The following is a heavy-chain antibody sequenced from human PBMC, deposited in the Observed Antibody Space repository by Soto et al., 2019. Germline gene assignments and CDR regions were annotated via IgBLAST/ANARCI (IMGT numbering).Heavy chain of an antibody. CDR2: IIPILGIA. CDR3: AGEGAVLWFGELFYYSRDV. V-gene: IGHV1-69*08. D-gene: IGHD3-10*01. J-gene: IGHJ6*03. CDR1: GGTFSSYT. Sequence: QVQLVQSGAEVKKPGSSVKVSCKASGGTFSSYTISWVRQAPGQGLEWMGRIIPILGIANYAQKFQGRVTSTAKKSTSNAYREQSSLRSEDMALYYWAGEGAVLWFGELFYYSRDVGGKGPTVTVPS.